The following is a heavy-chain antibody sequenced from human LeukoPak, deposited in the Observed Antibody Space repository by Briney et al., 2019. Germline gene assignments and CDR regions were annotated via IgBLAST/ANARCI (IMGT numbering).Heavy chain of an antibody. Sequence: ASVKVSCKASRYTFTSYYMHWVRQAPGQGLEWMGIINPSGGSTNYAQKFQGRVTMTRDTSTSTVYMDLSSLRSDDTAVYYCARDLVSEKRATTGYWGQGTLVTVSS. D-gene: IGHD1-26*01. CDR3: ARDLVSEKRATTGY. CDR2: INPSGGST. CDR1: RYTFTSYY. J-gene: IGHJ4*02. V-gene: IGHV1-46*01.